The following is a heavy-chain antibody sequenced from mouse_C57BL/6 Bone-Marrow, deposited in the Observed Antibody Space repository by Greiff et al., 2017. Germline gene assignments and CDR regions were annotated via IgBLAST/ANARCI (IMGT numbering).Heavy chain of an antibody. V-gene: IGHV5-4*01. CDR3: ARDAYYCDY. CDR2: ISDGGSYT. Sequence: EVQVVESGGGLVKPGGSLKLSCAASGFTFSSYAMSWVRQTPEKRLEWVATISDGGSYTYYPDNVKGRFTISRDNAKNNLYLQMSHLKSEDTAMYYCARDAYYCDYWGQGTTLTVSS. J-gene: IGHJ2*01. CDR1: GFTFSSYA.